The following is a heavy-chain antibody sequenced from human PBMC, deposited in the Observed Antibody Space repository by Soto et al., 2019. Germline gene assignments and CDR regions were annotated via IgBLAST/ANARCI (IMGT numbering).Heavy chain of an antibody. D-gene: IGHD3-10*01. J-gene: IGHJ5*02. CDR3: ARGHITMVRGDKDNWFDP. V-gene: IGHV4-59*06. CDR1: GGSISRYY. CDR2: IYYSGST. Sequence: SETLSLTCTVSGGSISRYYWSWIRQHPGKGLEWIGYIYYSGSTYYNPSLKSRVTISVDTSKNQFSLKLSSVTAADTAVYYCARGHITMVRGDKDNWFDPWGQGTLVTVSS.